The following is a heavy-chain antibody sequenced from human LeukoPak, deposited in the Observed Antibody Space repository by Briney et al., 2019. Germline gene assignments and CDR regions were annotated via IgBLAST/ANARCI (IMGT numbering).Heavy chain of an antibody. D-gene: IGHD6-19*01. CDR2: TYYRSKWYN. V-gene: IGHV6-1*01. J-gene: IGHJ4*02. CDR3: ASQVFVAGTAMGHYPFDY. Sequence: SQTLSLTCAISGDSVSSKSVAWNWIRQSPSRGLEWLGRTYYRSKWYNDYAVSVKSRITINPDTSKSQFSLHLNSVTPEDTAVYYCASQVFVAGTAMGHYPFDYWGQGTLVTVSS. CDR1: GDSVSSKSVA.